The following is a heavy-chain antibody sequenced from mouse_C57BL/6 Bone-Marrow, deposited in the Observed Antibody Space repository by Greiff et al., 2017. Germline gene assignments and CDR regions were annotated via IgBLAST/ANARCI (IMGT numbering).Heavy chain of an antibody. CDR1: GFTFSDYG. CDR3: ARMNYGSSPYWYFDV. D-gene: IGHD1-1*01. V-gene: IGHV5-17*01. CDR2: ISSCSSSI. J-gene: IGHJ1*03. Sequence: DVKLVESGGGLVQPGGSLKLSCAASGFTFSDYGMHWVRQAPEKGLEWVAYISSCSSSIYYADTVKGRFTISRDNAKNTLFLEMTSLRSEDTARYYCARMNYGSSPYWYFDVWGTGTMVTVSA.